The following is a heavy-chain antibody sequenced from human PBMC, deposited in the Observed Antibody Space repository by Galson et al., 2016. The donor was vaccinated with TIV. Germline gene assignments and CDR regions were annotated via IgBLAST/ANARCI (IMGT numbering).Heavy chain of an antibody. CDR3: AKVGISGYYPPSPTFFDF. J-gene: IGHJ4*02. CDR1: GFTFNTYA. V-gene: IGHV3-30*18. Sequence: SLRLSCAGSGFTFNTYAMHWVRQAPGKGLEWVAVISNAGSNKYYADSVKVRFTISRDNSKNTLSLQMNSLTTEDTAVYYCAKVGISGYYPPSPTFFDFWGQGTLVTVSS. CDR2: ISNAGSNK. D-gene: IGHD3-22*01.